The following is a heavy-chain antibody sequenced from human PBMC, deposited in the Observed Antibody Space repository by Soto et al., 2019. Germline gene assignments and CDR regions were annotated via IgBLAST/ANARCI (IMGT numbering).Heavy chain of an antibody. D-gene: IGHD6-13*01. CDR3: ATYSSPFDY. Sequence: EVQLMESGGGLVQHGGSLRLYCAASEFSFSSYALNWVRQAPGKGLEWVSAISATGTTTYYADSVKGRFTISRDNSKRTLFLQMDSLSPEDTTVYYCATYSSPFDYWGQGTLVTVSS. CDR1: EFSFSSYA. J-gene: IGHJ4*02. V-gene: IGHV3-23*01. CDR2: ISATGTTT.